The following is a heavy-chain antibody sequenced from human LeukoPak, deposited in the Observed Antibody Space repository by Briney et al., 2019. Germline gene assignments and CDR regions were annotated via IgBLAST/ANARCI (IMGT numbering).Heavy chain of an antibody. CDR1: GFTFSGFS. D-gene: IGHD2/OR15-2a*01. V-gene: IGHV3-64*02. Sequence: PGGSLRLSCAASGFTFSGFSMHWVRQAPGKGLEYVSAINGNGDSTFYADSVKDRFTISRDNSKNTVYLQMGSLRGEDMALYFCARIGGENFYDLWGQGTLVTVSS. J-gene: IGHJ5*02. CDR2: INGNGDST. CDR3: ARIGGENFYDL.